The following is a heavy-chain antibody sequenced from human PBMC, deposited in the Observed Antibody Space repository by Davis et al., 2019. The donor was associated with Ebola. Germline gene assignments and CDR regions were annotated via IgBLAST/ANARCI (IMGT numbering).Heavy chain of an antibody. CDR1: GFTFSSYS. CDR2: INSDGSST. Sequence: HTGGSLRLSCAASGFTFSSYSMNWVRQAPGKGLVWVSRINSDGSSTSYADSVKGRFTISRDNAKNTLYLQMNSLRAEDTAVYYCALTVAFGYFDYWGQGTLVTVSS. D-gene: IGHD6-19*01. V-gene: IGHV3-74*01. J-gene: IGHJ4*02. CDR3: ALTVAFGYFDY.